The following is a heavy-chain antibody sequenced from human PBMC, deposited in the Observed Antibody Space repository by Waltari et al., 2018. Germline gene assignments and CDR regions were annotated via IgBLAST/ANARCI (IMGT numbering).Heavy chain of an antibody. Sequence: QVQLVQSGAEVKKPGSSVKVSCKASGGTFSSYAISWVRQAPGQGLEWMGRIIPILGTANYAQKFQGRVTITADKSTSTAYMELSSLRSEDTAVYYCARMGYSSRPGEYFDLWGRGTLVTVSS. V-gene: IGHV1-69*13. J-gene: IGHJ2*01. CDR3: ARMGYSSRPGEYFDL. CDR2: IIPILGTA. D-gene: IGHD6-13*01. CDR1: GGTFSSYA.